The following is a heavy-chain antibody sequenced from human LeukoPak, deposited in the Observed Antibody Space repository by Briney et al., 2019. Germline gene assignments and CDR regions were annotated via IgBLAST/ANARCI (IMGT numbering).Heavy chain of an antibody. CDR3: ARSSGSYYYGSGNFDY. J-gene: IGHJ4*02. CDR1: GYTFTSYD. Sequence: ASVKVSCKASGYTFTSYDINWVRQATGQGPEWMGWMNPNSGNTGYAQKFQGRVTITRNTSISTAYMELSSLRSEGTAVYYCARSSGSYYYGSGNFDYWGQGTLVTVSS. D-gene: IGHD3-10*01. V-gene: IGHV1-8*03. CDR2: MNPNSGNT.